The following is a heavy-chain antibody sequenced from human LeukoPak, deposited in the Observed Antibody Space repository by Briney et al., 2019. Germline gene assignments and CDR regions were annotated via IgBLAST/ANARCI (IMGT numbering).Heavy chain of an antibody. CDR2: INHSGST. CDR3: ARGGYIVVVPAARSAWFDP. V-gene: IGHV4-34*01. Sequence: SETLSLTCAVYGGSFSGYYWSWIRQPPGKGLEWIGEINHSGSTNYNPSPKSRVTISVDTSKNQFSLKLSSVTAADTAVYYCARGGYIVVVPAARSAWFDPWGQGTLVTVSS. CDR1: GGSFSGYY. J-gene: IGHJ5*02. D-gene: IGHD2-2*01.